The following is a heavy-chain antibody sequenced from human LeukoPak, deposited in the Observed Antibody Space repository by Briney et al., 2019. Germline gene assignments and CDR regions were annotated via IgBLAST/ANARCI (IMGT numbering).Heavy chain of an antibody. V-gene: IGHV4-39*01. J-gene: IGHJ4*02. D-gene: IGHD3-3*01. CDR1: GVSISSSSYY. CDR3: AGRYYDFWSGSKEIFDY. CDR2: IYYSGST. Sequence: KATETLSLTCTVSGVSISSSSYYWGWIRQPPGKGLEWIESIYYSGSTYYNPSLKSRVTISVDTSKNQFSLKLSSVTAADTAVYYCAGRYYDFWSGSKEIFDYWGQGTLVTVSS.